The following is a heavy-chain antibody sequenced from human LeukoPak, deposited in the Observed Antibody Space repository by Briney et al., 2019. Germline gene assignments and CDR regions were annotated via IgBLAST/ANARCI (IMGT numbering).Heavy chain of an antibody. CDR3: ARQYCSGGSCYLYYFDY. V-gene: IGHV1-2*06. D-gene: IGHD2-15*01. CDR2: INPNSGGT. CDR1: GYTFTGYY. J-gene: IGHJ4*02. Sequence: ASVKVSCKASGYTFTGYYMHWVRQAPGQGLEWMGRINPNSGGTNYAQKFQGRVTMTRNTSISAAYMELSSLRSEDTAVYYCARQYCSGGSCYLYYFDYWGQGTLVTVSS.